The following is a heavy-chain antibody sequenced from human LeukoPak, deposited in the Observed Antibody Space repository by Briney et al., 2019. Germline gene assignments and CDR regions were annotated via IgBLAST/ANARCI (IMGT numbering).Heavy chain of an antibody. CDR2: IKQDETEK. V-gene: IGHV3-7*03. J-gene: IGHJ4*02. Sequence: GGSLRLSCTASGFTFSNFWMGWVRQAPGKGPEWVANIKQDETEKFYLGSVKGRFTISRDNAKNSLYLQMNSLRAEDTALYYCAKDRDPHSPWGGHYFDYWGQGTLVTVSS. CDR1: GFTFSNFW. D-gene: IGHD3-16*01. CDR3: AKDRDPHSPWGGHYFDY.